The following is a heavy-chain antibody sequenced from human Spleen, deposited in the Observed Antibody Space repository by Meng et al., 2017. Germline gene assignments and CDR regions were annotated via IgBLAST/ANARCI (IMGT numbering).Heavy chain of an antibody. CDR1: GYSISSGYY. Sequence: SETLSLTCTVSGYSISSGYYWSWIRQPPGKGLEWIGEIKHSGSTNYNPSLKSRVTISIDTSKNQFSLRLSSVTATDTAVYYCARARVVDATFYKYYAMDVWGQGTTVTVS. CDR2: IKHSGST. D-gene: IGHD2-15*01. J-gene: IGHJ6*02. V-gene: IGHV4-38-2*02. CDR3: ARARVVDATFYKYYAMDV.